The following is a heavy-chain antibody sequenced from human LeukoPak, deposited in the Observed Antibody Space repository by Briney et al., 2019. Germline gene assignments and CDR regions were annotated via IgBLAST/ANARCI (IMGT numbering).Heavy chain of an antibody. J-gene: IGHJ4*02. D-gene: IGHD3-22*01. Sequence: ASVKVSCTASGYTFTSYDINWVRQAPGQGLEWMGWMNPNRGNTGYAQKFQGRVTMTRNTSISTAYMELSSLRSDDTAVYYCARVEYYYDSSGYYGEDYWGQGTLVTVSS. CDR3: ARVEYYYDSSGYYGEDY. V-gene: IGHV1-8*01. CDR1: GYTFTSYD. CDR2: MNPNRGNT.